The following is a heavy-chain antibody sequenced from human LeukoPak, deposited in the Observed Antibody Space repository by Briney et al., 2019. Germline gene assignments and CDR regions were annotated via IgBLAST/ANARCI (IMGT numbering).Heavy chain of an antibody. J-gene: IGHJ5*02. CDR2: IYPGDSDRKYT. D-gene: IGHD2-2*02. CDR3: ARGDIVVVPAAISYNWFDP. V-gene: IGHV5-51*01. CDR1: GSSFTTYW. Sequence: GESLQISCKGSGSSFTTYWIGWVRQMPGKRLEWMGIIYPGDSDRKYTRYSPSFKGQVTISADKSISTAYLQWSSLKASDTAMYYCARGDIVVVPAAISYNWFDPWGQGTLVTVSS.